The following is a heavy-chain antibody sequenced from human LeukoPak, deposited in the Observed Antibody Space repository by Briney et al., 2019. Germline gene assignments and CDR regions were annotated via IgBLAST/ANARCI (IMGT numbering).Heavy chain of an antibody. CDR2: MYYSGNT. D-gene: IGHD2-2*01. J-gene: IGHJ3*01. Sequence: ASETLSLTCTVSGASTTSYFWSWIRQPPGKGLEWIAYMYYSGNTNYNPSLKSRVIISVDKSKNQLSLNLSSVTAADTAVYYCARDTRGAFDLWGQGTMVTVSS. CDR3: ARDTRGAFDL. CDR1: GASTTSYF. V-gene: IGHV4-59*01.